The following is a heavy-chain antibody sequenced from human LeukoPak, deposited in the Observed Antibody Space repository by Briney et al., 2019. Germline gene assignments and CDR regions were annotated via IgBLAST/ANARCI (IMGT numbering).Heavy chain of an antibody. Sequence: GGSLRLSCVVSGFTFDNYTMHWVRQAPGKGLEWVSLINWDGGSTYYADSVKGRFTISRDNSKNSLYLQMNGLRTEDTALYYCFLPDLHTTVAPGKDTSAYYYGPSYWGQGTLVTVSS. CDR2: INWDGGST. J-gene: IGHJ4*02. V-gene: IGHV3-43*01. CDR3: FLPDLHTTVAPGKDTSAYYYGPSY. D-gene: IGHD3-22*01. CDR1: GFTFDNYT.